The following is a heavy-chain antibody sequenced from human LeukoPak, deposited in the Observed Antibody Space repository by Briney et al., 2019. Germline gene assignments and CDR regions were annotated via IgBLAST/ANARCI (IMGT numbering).Heavy chain of an antibody. V-gene: IGHV4-4*02. CDR3: SRESGAFCPFGY. CDR2: ISLTGRT. CDR1: GGSISSTNW. J-gene: IGHJ4*02. Sequence: PSETLSLTCGVSGGSISSTNWWRWVRQPPGRGLEGCGEISLTGRTNYNLSLNGRVTMSLDESRNQLSLHLPSVTAADTAIYYCSRESGAFCPFGYWGQGTLVIVPP. D-gene: IGHD1-26*01.